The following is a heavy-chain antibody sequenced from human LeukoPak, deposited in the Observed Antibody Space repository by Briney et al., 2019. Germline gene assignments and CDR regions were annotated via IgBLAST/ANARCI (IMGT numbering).Heavy chain of an antibody. CDR1: VFTFSSYT. D-gene: IGHD3-16*01. J-gene: IGHJ5*01. CDR3: AKDGGLWVSANWGDS. Sequence: VGSLRLSCTASVFTFSSYTTSWGPPTPGEGLKRVSTITTGGPNTYYTHSAKGRFTVSRDDTKNTLYLQINSLRAADTPAYTCAKDGGLWVSANWGDSWGRGTLVTVSS. V-gene: IGHV3-23*01. CDR2: ITTGGPNT.